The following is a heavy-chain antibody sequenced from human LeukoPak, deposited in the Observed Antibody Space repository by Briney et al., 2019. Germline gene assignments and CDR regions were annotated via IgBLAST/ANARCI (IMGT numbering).Heavy chain of an antibody. J-gene: IGHJ4*02. V-gene: IGHV4-61*08. CDR3: ASYGSGSYYNVFQN. D-gene: IGHD3-10*01. CDR1: GGSISSGGYY. CDR2: IYYSGST. Sequence: SETLSLTCTVSGGSISSGGYYWSWIRQPPGKGLEWIGYIYYSGSTNYNPSLKSRVTISVGTSKNQFSLKLSSVTAADTAVYYCASYGSGSYYNVFQNWGQGTLVTVSS.